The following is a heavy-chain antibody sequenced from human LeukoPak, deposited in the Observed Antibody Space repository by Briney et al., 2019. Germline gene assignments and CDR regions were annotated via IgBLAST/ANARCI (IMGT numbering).Heavy chain of an antibody. CDR1: GFTFSSYG. Sequence: GGSLRLSCAASGFTFSSYGMHWVRQAPGKGLEWVAFIRYDGSNKYHADSVKGRFTISRDNSKNTLYLQMNSLRAEDTAVYYCAKDSNIVVVVAATHDAVNFDYWGQGTLVTVSS. D-gene: IGHD2-15*01. J-gene: IGHJ4*02. CDR2: IRYDGSNK. V-gene: IGHV3-30*02. CDR3: AKDSNIVVVVAATHDAVNFDY.